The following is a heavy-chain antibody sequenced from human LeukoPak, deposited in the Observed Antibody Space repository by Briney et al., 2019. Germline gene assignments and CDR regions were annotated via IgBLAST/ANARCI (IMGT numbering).Heavy chain of an antibody. D-gene: IGHD5-18*01. Sequence: PGGSLRLSCAASGFTFSDYYMIWIRQAPGKGLEWVSYISSSGSTIYYADSVKGRFTISRDSAKNSLYLQMNSLRAEDTAVYYCARDSNRGYNYGPDAFDIWGQGTTVTVSS. CDR1: GFTFSDYY. CDR2: ISSSGSTI. CDR3: ARDSNRGYNYGPDAFDI. J-gene: IGHJ3*02. V-gene: IGHV3-11*01.